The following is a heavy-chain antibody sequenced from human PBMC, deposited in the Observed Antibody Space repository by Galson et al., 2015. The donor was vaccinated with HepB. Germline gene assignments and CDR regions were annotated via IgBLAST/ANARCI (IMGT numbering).Heavy chain of an antibody. J-gene: IGHJ4*02. D-gene: IGHD4-23*01. CDR2: INAGNGNT. CDR3: ARDLPYGGSRGGFDY. Sequence: SVKVSCKASGYTFTSYAMHWVRQAPGQRLEWMGWINAGNGNTKYSQKFQGRVTITRDTSASTAYMELSSLRSEDTAVYYCARDLPYGGSRGGFDYWGQGTLVTVSS. V-gene: IGHV1-3*01. CDR1: GYTFTSYA.